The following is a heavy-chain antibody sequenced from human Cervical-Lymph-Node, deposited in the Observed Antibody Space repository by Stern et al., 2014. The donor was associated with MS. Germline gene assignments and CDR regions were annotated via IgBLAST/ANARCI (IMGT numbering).Heavy chain of an antibody. CDR3: ARDRSSSPRVFDS. V-gene: IGHV4-59*01. CDR1: GGSISSYY. J-gene: IGHJ4*02. Sequence: QLQLQESGPGLVKPSETLSLICTVSGGSISSYYWNWIRQPPGKGLEWIGYVYYTGSTDYNPSLKSRVTISVDSSKNQFSLKLTSVTAADTAVYYCARDRSSSPRVFDSWGQGTLVTVSS. CDR2: VYYTGST. D-gene: IGHD6-13*01.